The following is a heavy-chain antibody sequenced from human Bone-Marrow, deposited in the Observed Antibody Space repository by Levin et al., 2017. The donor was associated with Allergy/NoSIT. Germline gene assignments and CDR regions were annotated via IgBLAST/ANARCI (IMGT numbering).Heavy chain of an antibody. CDR1: GGSIRGSSSY. D-gene: IGHD3-16*02. Sequence: SETLSLTCTVSGGSIRGSSSYWGWVRQPPGQGLEWIGSIYSSGSTFYNPSLKSRVTISVDTSKNQFSLNLNSVTASDTAVYYCAMADGLSSWFDSWGRGSLVTVSS. J-gene: IGHJ5*01. CDR2: IYSSGST. CDR3: AMADGLSSWFDS. V-gene: IGHV4-39*01.